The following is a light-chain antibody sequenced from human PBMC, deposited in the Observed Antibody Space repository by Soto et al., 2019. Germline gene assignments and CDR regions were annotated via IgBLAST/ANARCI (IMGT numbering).Light chain of an antibody. V-gene: IGKV3-20*01. J-gene: IGKJ4*02. CDR1: QSVTNSY. CDR2: GAS. CDR3: QQYWDSLLT. Sequence: EIVLTQSPGTLSLSPGERATLSYRASQSVTNSYLAWYQRTPGQAPRLLIHGASSRATGIPDRCSGSGSGTDFSLTISRLEPEDFAVYYWQQYWDSLLTFGGGTRVEMK.